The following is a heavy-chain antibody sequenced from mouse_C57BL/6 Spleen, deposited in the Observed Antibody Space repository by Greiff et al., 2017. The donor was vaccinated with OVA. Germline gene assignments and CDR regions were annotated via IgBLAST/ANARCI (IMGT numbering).Heavy chain of an antibody. CDR1: GYTFTNYW. J-gene: IGHJ1*03. CDR2: IYPGGGYT. CDR3: AIKERSHWYFDD. Sequence: QVHVKQSGAELVRPGTSVKMSCKASGYTFTNYWIGWAKQRPGHGLEWIGDIYPGGGYTNYNEKFKGKATLTADKSSSTAYLQFSSLTSEDSAIYYCAIKERSHWYFDDWGTGTTVTVSS. V-gene: IGHV1-63*01.